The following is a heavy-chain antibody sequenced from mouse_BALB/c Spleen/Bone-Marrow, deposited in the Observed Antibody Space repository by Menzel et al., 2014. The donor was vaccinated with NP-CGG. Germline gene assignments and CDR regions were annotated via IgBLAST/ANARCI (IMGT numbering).Heavy chain of an antibody. V-gene: IGHV1-69*02. D-gene: IGHD1-1*01. Sequence: VQLQQSGAELVRPGASVKLSCKASGYTFTSYWINWVKQRPGQGLEWIGNIYPSDSYTTYNQKFKDKATLTVDKSSSTAYMQRSCPTSEDSAVYDCTRVRGYGSRAWFAYWGQGTLVTVSA. CDR3: TRVRGYGSRAWFAY. CDR1: GYTFTSYW. J-gene: IGHJ3*01. CDR2: IYPSDSYT.